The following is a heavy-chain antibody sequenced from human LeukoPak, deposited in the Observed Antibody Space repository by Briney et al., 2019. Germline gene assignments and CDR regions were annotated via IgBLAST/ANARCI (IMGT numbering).Heavy chain of an antibody. D-gene: IGHD3-10*01. CDR2: ISSSSSYI. CDR3: ARDQGHYYGSGSYSGYYYYYYMDV. CDR1: GFTFSSYS. V-gene: IGHV3-21*01. J-gene: IGHJ6*03. Sequence: GGSLRLSCAASGFTFSSYSMNWVRQAPGKGLEWVSSISSSSSYIYYADSVKGRFTISRDNAKNSLYLQMNSLRAEDTAVYYCARDQGHYYGSGSYSGYYYYYYMDVWGKGTTVTISS.